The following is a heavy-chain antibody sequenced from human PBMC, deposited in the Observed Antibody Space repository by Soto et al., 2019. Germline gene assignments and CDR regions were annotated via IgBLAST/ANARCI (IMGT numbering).Heavy chain of an antibody. V-gene: IGHV4-39*01. Sequence: QLQLQESGPGLVKPSETLSLTCTVSGGSISSSSYYWGWIRQPPGKGLEWIGSIYYSGSTYYNPSLKSRVTITVDTSKNQFSLKLSSVTAADTAVYYCARPIRREYSGYDFGSPGVDVWGKGTTVTVSS. CDR1: GGSISSSSYY. D-gene: IGHD5-12*01. J-gene: IGHJ6*04. CDR2: IYYSGST. CDR3: ARPIRREYSGYDFGSPGVDV.